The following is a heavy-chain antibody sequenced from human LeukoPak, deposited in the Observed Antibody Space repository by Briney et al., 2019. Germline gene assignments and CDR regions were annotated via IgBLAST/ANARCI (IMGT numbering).Heavy chain of an antibody. D-gene: IGHD2-15*01. J-gene: IGHJ4*02. V-gene: IGHV3-11*06. Sequence: GGSLRLSCAASGFTFSDYYMSWIRQAPGKGLEWVSYISSSSSYTNYADSVKGRFTISRDNAKNSLYLQMNSLRAEDTAVYYCASIVVVVAATPAYYFDHWGQGTLVTVSS. CDR2: ISSSSSYT. CDR3: ASIVVVVAATPAYYFDH. CDR1: GFTFSDYY.